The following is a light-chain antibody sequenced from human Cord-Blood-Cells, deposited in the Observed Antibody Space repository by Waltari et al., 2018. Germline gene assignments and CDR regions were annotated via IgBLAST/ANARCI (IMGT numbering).Light chain of an antibody. CDR2: GAS. Sequence: EIVMTQSPATLSVSPGERATLSCRASQSVSSNLAWYQQKPGQAPMLLIYGASTMAPGIPAMFSGSGSGTEFTLTISSLQSEDFAVYYCQQYNNWPPYTFGQGTKLEIK. J-gene: IGKJ2*01. CDR3: QQYNNWPPYT. CDR1: QSVSSN. V-gene: IGKV3-15*01.